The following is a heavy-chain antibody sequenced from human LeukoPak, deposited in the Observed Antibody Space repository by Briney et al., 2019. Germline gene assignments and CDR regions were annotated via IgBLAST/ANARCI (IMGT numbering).Heavy chain of an antibody. CDR3: AKDPGRVQQSLVWDVSWFDP. CDR1: GLTFSSYA. J-gene: IGHJ5*02. D-gene: IGHD6-19*01. CDR2: ISGSGGST. Sequence: GGSLRLSCAASGLTFSSYAMSWVRQAPGKGLEWVSAISGSGGSTYYADSVKGRFTISRDNSKNTLYLQMNSLRAEDTAVYYCAKDPGRVQQSLVWDVSWFDPWGQGTLVTVSS. V-gene: IGHV3-23*01.